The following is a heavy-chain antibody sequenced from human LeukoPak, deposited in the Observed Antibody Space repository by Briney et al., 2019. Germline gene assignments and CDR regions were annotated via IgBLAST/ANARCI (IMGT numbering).Heavy chain of an antibody. V-gene: IGHV4-4*07. CDR2: IYTSGST. CDR3: ARELSAATYYYYYYYMDV. J-gene: IGHJ6*03. D-gene: IGHD2-15*01. Sequence: TPSETLSLTCTVSGGSISSYYWSWIRQPAGKGLEWIGRIYTSGSTNYNPSLKSRVTMSVDTSKNQFSLKLSSVTAADTAVYYCARELSAATYYYYYYYMDVWGKGTTVTVSS. CDR1: GGSISSYY.